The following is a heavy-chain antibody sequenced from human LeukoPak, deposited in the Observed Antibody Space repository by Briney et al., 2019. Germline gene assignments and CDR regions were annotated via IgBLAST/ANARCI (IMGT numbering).Heavy chain of an antibody. CDR2: INPSGGST. J-gene: IGHJ4*02. Sequence: ASVKVSCKASGYTFTSYYMHWVRQAPGQGLEWMGIINPSGGSTSYAQKFQGGVTMTRDMSTSTDYMELSSLRSEDTAVYYCARSLGAARDYWGQGTLVTVSS. V-gene: IGHV1-46*01. CDR3: ARSLGAARDY. D-gene: IGHD6-6*01. CDR1: GYTFTSYY.